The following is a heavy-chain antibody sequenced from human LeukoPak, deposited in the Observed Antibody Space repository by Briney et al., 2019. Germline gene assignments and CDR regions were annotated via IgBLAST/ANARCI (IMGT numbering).Heavy chain of an antibody. CDR3: AVGYYYGYSY. CDR2: INDSGDT. J-gene: IGHJ4*02. D-gene: IGHD3-10*01. CDR1: GGSISSNSYY. Sequence: SETLSLTCIVSGGSISSNSYYWGWIRQPPGKGLEWIGNINDSGDTYYNPSLKSRITISVDTSKNQFSLKMSSVTAADAAMYYCAVGYYYGYSYWGQGTLVTVSS. V-gene: IGHV4-39*01.